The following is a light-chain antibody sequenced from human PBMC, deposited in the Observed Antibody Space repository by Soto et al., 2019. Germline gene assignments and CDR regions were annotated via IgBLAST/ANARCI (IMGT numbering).Light chain of an antibody. CDR2: DAF. CDR1: ENIKNR. Sequence: EKVMTQSPATLSVSPGERATLSCRASENIKNRLVWYQQKPGQAPSLLIYDAFTRATGVPARFSGSASGTEFTLTISSLQSEDFAVYYCQQYDEWPLTIGGGTKVEIK. CDR3: QQYDEWPLT. J-gene: IGKJ4*01. V-gene: IGKV3-15*01.